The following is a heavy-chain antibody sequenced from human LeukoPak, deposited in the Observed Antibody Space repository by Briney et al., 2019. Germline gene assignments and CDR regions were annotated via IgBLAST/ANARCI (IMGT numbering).Heavy chain of an antibody. J-gene: IGHJ5*02. CDR3: AKDQYSSSWYWFDP. CDR2: ISGSGGST. V-gene: IGHV3-23*01. CDR1: GFTFSSYA. Sequence: GGSLRLSCAASGFTFSSYAMSWVRQAPGKGLEWVSAISGSGGSTYYADSVKGRFTISRDNSTNTLSLQMNSLRAEDTAVYYCAKDQYSSSWYWFDPWGQGTLVTVSS. D-gene: IGHD6-13*01.